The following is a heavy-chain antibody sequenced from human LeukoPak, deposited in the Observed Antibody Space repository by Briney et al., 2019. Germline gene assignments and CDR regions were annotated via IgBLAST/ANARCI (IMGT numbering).Heavy chain of an antibody. J-gene: IGHJ4*02. CDR2: IIPIFGTA. D-gene: IGHD1-26*01. CDR1: GGTFSSYA. CDR3: ARHSKWELLSNPFDY. V-gene: IGHV1-69*06. Sequence: ASVKVSCKASGGTFSSYAISWVRQAPGQGLEWMGGIIPIFGTANYAQKFQGRVTITADKSTSTAYMELSSLRSEDTAVYYCARHSKWELLSNPFDYWGQGTLVTVSS.